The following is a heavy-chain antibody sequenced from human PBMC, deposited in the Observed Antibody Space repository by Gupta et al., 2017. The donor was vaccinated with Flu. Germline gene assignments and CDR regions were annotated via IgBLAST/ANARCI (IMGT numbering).Heavy chain of an antibody. V-gene: IGHV3-48*03. CDR2: ISSNGYIK. Sequence: EVQLVESGGGLAQPGGSLRLSCAASGFIFSSYEMQWVRQAPGKGLECIAYISSNGYIKYYTDSVKGRFTVSRDNARNSLHLQMNSLRGEDTAIYYCTSPGYYDILGVDPWGQGTLVTVSS. CDR1: GFIFSSYE. D-gene: IGHD3-9*01. CDR3: TSPGYYDILGVDP. J-gene: IGHJ5*02.